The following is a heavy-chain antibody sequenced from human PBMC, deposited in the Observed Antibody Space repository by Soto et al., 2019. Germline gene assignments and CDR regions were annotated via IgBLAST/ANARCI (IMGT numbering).Heavy chain of an antibody. CDR3: ARKPIRNRGQFDY. J-gene: IGHJ4*02. D-gene: IGHD1-20*01. Sequence: SETLSLTCTVSGGSISSYYWSWIRQPPGKGLEWIGYIYYSGSTNYNPSLKSRVTISVDTSKNQFSLKLSSVTAADTAVYYFARKPIRNRGQFDYRGQGTPVTVSS. CDR1: GGSISSYY. V-gene: IGHV4-59*08. CDR2: IYYSGST.